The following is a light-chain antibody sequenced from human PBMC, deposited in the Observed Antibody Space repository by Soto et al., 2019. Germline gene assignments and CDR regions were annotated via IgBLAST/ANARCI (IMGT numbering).Light chain of an antibody. CDR2: DNY. J-gene: IGLJ1*01. V-gene: IGLV1-44*01. Sequence: QSVLTQPPSASGTPGQWVAISCSGSSSNIGSNSLSWYQQFPGTAPKLLIYDNYQRPSGVSDRFSGSQSGTSGYLAISGLQSGDEADYYCAAWGDSLNGYVFGTGTKVTVL. CDR1: SSNIGSNS. CDR3: AAWGDSLNGYV.